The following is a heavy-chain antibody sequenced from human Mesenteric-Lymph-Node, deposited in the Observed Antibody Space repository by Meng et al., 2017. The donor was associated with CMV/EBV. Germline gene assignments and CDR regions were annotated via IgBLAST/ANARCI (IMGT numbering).Heavy chain of an antibody. J-gene: IGHJ4*02. Sequence: GESLKISCAASGFTFSNARMSWVRQAPGKGLEWVGRIKSKTDGGTTDYAAPVKGRFTISRDDSKNTLYLQMNSLKTEDTAVYYCTTDPTVVTPRIDYWGQGTLVTVSS. V-gene: IGHV3-15*01. CDR1: GFTFSNAR. CDR3: TTDPTVVTPRIDY. CDR2: IKSKTDGGTT. D-gene: IGHD4-23*01.